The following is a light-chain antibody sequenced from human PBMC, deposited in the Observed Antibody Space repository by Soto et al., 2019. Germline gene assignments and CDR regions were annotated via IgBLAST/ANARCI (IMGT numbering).Light chain of an antibody. Sequence: DIQMTQSPSSLSASVGDRVSITCRASQSISTYVNWYQQKPGTAPNLLIYRASTLESGVPSRFSGSGSGTDFTLTISSLQPADFSTYYCQQSFSTPITFGQGTPLDIK. CDR1: QSISTY. V-gene: IGKV1-39*01. CDR3: QQSFSTPIT. J-gene: IGKJ5*01. CDR2: RAS.